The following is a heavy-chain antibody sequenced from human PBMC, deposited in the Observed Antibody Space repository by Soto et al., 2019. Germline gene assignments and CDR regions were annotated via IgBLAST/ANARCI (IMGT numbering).Heavy chain of an antibody. Sequence: QVQLVQSGAEVKKPGASVKVSCKASGYTFTNYAIHWVCQAPGQRLEWMGWINAGNGNTKYSQKLQGRVTITRDTSASTAYMELSSLRSEDTAVYYCARVGAAAGPYYFDYWGQGTPVTVSS. CDR1: GYTFTNYA. J-gene: IGHJ4*02. D-gene: IGHD6-13*01. CDR2: INAGNGNT. V-gene: IGHV1-3*01. CDR3: ARVGAAAGPYYFDY.